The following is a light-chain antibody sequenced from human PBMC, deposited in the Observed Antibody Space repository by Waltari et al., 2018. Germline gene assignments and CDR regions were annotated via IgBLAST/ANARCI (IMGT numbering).Light chain of an antibody. CDR1: PYNIGGHL. J-gene: IGLJ3*02. Sequence: QSVVTQPPSASGTPGQRVSISCAGSPYNIGGHLVSWFQQLPGTAPKLLIYRDGQRPSGVPDRFSASKSGTSASLAISGLRAEDEADYYCATWDDRMRVWVFGGGTKLTVL. V-gene: IGLV1-47*01. CDR2: RDG. CDR3: ATWDDRMRVWV.